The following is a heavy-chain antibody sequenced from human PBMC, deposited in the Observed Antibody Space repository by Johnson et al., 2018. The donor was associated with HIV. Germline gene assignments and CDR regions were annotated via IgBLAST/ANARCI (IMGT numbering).Heavy chain of an antibody. CDR3: ARKCDAFDI. V-gene: IGHV3-7*05. CDR2: INLDGSEK. CDR1: GFTFSNYW. Sequence: VQLVESGGGLVQPGGSLILSCADSGFTFSNYWMTWVRQAPGKGLEWVANINLDGSEKYYVDSVKGRFTISRDNAKNSLHLQMNSLRADDTAVYYCARKCDAFDIWGQGTMVTVSS. J-gene: IGHJ3*02.